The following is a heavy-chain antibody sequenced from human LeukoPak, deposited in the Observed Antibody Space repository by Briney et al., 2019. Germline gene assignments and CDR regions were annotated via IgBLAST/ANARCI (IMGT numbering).Heavy chain of an antibody. Sequence: GGSLRLSCVASGFTFSSYWMHWVRQDPRKGLVWVSRINGDGRNINYADSVRGRFTISRDNAKNTLYLQMNSLRAEDTAVYYCARVGMVRGVHHFDYWGQGTLVTVSS. CDR2: INGDGRNI. CDR1: GFTFSSYW. J-gene: IGHJ4*02. V-gene: IGHV3-74*01. CDR3: ARVGMVRGVHHFDY. D-gene: IGHD3-10*01.